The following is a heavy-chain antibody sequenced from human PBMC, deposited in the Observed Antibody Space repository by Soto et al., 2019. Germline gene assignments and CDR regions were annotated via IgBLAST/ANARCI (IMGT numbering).Heavy chain of an antibody. Sequence: SETLSLTGTVSGGSISSYDWSWIRQPPGKGLEWIGDIYYSGITNYNPSLKSRVTISVDMSKNQFSVKLRSVTAADTAVYFCARAYSTSWTYYFDSWGQGTLLTVSS. CDR3: ARAYSTSWTYYFDS. CDR2: IYYSGIT. D-gene: IGHD6-13*01. CDR1: GGSISSYD. J-gene: IGHJ4*02. V-gene: IGHV4-59*01.